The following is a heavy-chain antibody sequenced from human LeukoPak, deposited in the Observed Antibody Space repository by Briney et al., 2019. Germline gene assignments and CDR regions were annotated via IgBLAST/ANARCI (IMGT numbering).Heavy chain of an antibody. J-gene: IGHJ1*01. V-gene: IGHV3-23*01. D-gene: IGHD4-17*01. Sequence: GGSLRLSCAASGFTFSSYAMSWVRQAPGKGLEWVSAISGSGGSTYCADSVKGRFTISRDNSKNTLYLQMNSLRAEDTAVYYCAKHGDLEYFQHWGQGTLVTVSS. CDR3: AKHGDLEYFQH. CDR1: GFTFSSYA. CDR2: ISGSGGST.